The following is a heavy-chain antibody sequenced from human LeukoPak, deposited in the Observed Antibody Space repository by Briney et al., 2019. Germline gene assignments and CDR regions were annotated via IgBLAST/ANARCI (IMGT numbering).Heavy chain of an antibody. CDR3: SSLRYSSGWFLHY. J-gene: IGHJ4*02. CDR1: GESVSSNSFY. D-gene: IGHD6-19*01. V-gene: IGHV4-39*07. Sequence: SETLSLTCRVSGESVSSNSFYWGWIRQAPGKGLEWIGHIDNSGKTYFSPSLKSRVTISLDTSKNQFSLSLNSAAAADTAVYYCSSLRYSSGWFLHYWGQGTLVSVSS. CDR2: IDNSGKT.